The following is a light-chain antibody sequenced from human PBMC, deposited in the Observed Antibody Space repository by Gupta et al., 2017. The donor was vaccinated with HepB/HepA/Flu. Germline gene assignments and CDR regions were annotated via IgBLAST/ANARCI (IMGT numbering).Light chain of an antibody. Sequence: EIVLTQSPGTLSLSPGERATLSCRASQSVRSSYLAWYQQKPGQAPRLLIYGASSRATGIPDRFSGSGSGTEFTLTISRREPEDFAVYYCQQYGSSPCSFGQGTKLEIK. CDR2: GAS. CDR3: QQYGSSPCS. V-gene: IGKV3-20*01. J-gene: IGKJ2*04. CDR1: QSVRSSY.